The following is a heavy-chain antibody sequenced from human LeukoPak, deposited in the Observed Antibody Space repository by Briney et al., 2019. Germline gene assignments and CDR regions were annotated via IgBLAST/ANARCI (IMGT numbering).Heavy chain of an antibody. CDR2: ISSSGSTI. D-gene: IGHD6-19*01. CDR3: ARSGVASVAGNFDY. CDR1: GFSCSVYW. J-gene: IGHJ4*02. V-gene: IGHV3-11*04. Sequence: GGSLRRSGAASGFSCSVYWRHWVRQAPGKGLEWVSYISSSGSTIYYADSVKGRFTISRDNAKNSLYLQMNSLRAEDTAVYYCARSGVASVAGNFDYWGRGTLVTVSS.